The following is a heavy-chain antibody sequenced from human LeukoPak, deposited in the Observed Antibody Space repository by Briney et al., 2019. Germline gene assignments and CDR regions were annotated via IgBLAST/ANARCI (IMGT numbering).Heavy chain of an antibody. Sequence: ASVKVSCKASGYTFTGYYMHWVRQAPGQGLEWMGWINPNSGGTNYAQKFQGRVTMTRDTSISTAYMELSRLRSDDTAVYYCARDWDTAMPSEAFDTWGQGTMVTVSS. J-gene: IGHJ3*02. CDR1: GYTFTGYY. V-gene: IGHV1-2*02. CDR2: INPNSGGT. D-gene: IGHD5-18*01. CDR3: ARDWDTAMPSEAFDT.